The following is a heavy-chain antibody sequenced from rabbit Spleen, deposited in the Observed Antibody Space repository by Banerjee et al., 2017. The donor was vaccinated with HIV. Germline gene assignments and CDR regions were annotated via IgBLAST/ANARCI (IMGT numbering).Heavy chain of an antibody. D-gene: IGHD8-1*01. CDR1: GFSFSSSYV. CDR2: IDAGSSGST. Sequence: LQESGGDLVKPEGSLTLTCTASGFSFSSSYVMYWVRQAPGKGPEWIACIDAGSSGSTYYASWAKGRFTVSKTSSTTVTLQMTSLTAADTATYFCARDGAGGSYFALWGPGTLVTVS. J-gene: IGHJ4*01. CDR3: ARDGAGGSYFAL. V-gene: IGHV1S45*01.